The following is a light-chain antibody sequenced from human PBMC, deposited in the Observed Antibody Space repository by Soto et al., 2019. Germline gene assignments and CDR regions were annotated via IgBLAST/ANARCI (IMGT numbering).Light chain of an antibody. J-gene: IGKJ1*01. CDR2: GAS. CDR3: QQYGSSPGT. Sequence: EIVLTQSPGTLSLSPGERATLSCRASQSVSSSYLAWYQQKPGQAPRLLIFGASNRATGIPDRFSGSGSTTDFTLTITRLEPEDFAVYYCQQYGSSPGTFGQGTKVEIK. V-gene: IGKV3-20*01. CDR1: QSVSSSY.